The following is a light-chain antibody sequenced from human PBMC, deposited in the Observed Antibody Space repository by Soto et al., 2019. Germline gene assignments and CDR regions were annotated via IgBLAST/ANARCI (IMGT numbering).Light chain of an antibody. CDR2: EVS. J-gene: IGLJ2*01. Sequence: QSVLTQPAFVSGSPGQSITISCSGISPDFGVSWYQHFPGKAPKLLIFEVSNRPSGVSTRFSGSKSGNMAFLTISGLQSEDEGLYHCSSYSSTTTLFGGGTKLTVL. CDR3: SSYSSTTTL. V-gene: IGLV2-14*01. CDR1: SPDFGV.